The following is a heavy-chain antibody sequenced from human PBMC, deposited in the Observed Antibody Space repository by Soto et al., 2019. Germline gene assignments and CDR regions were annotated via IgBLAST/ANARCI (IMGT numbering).Heavy chain of an antibody. J-gene: IGHJ4*02. Sequence: SETLSLTCTVSGGSISSTNYWWSWIRQPPGKGLEWIGNIYHSGGTNYNPSLKSRVTISVDTSKNQFSLNLSSVTAADTAVYYCARDPSPYYYDSSGDYWGQGTQVTVSS. V-gene: IGHV4-30-4*01. CDR2: IYHSGGT. CDR1: GGSISSTNYW. D-gene: IGHD3-22*01. CDR3: ARDPSPYYYDSSGDY.